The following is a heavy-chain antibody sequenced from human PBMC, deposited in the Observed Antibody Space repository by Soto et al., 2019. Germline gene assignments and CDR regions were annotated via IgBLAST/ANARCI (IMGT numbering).Heavy chain of an antibody. J-gene: IGHJ6*02. CDR1: GGSTSSGGYS. V-gene: IGHV4-30-2*01. D-gene: IGHD5-12*01. CDR2: ISHSGST. CDR3: ARGVDIVANGYYYYGMDV. Sequence: PSETLSLTCAVSGGSTSSGGYSWSWLRQPPGKGLEWIGYISHSGSTYYNPSLKSRVTISVDTSKNQFSLKLSSVTAADTAVYYCARGVDIVANGYYYYGMDVWGQGTTVTVSS.